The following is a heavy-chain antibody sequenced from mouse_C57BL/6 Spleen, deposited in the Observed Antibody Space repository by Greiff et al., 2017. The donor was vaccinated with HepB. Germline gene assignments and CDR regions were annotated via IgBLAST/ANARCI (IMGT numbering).Heavy chain of an antibody. V-gene: IGHV1-15*01. J-gene: IGHJ2*01. CDR1: GYTFTDYE. Sequence: VQLQQSGAELVRPGASVTLSCKASGYTFTDYEMHWVKQTPVHGLEWIGAIDPETGGTAYNQKFKGKAILTADKSSSTAYMELRSLTSEDSAVYYCTRRRDYDYVYFDYWGQGTTLTVSS. D-gene: IGHD2-4*01. CDR2: IDPETGGT. CDR3: TRRRDYDYVYFDY.